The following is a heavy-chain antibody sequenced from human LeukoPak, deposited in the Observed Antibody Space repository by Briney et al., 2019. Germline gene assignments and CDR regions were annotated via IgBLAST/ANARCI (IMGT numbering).Heavy chain of an antibody. CDR2: IKEDGSEK. J-gene: IGHJ4*02. D-gene: IGHD3-22*01. CDR3: ATSSGSRGLYFDF. Sequence: GGSLRLSCAASGFTFSTFWMSWGRQAPGRGLERGANIKEDGSEKDYVATVKGRFTISRDSAKNSLYLQINSLRAEDTAVYYCATSSGSRGLYFDFWGQGTLVTVSS. CDR1: GFTFSTFW. V-gene: IGHV3-7*01.